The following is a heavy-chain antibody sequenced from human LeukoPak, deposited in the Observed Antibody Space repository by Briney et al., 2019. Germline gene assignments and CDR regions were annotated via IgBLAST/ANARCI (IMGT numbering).Heavy chain of an antibody. J-gene: IGHJ2*01. CDR3: ARHSSSLAYWYFDL. CDR2: IYYSGST. CDR1: GGSISSSSYY. Sequence: PSETLSLTCTVSGGSISSSSYYWGWIRQPPGKGLEWIGSIYYSGSTYYNPSLKSRVTISVDTSKNQFSLKLSSVTAADTAVYYCARHSSSLAYWYFDLWGRGTLVTVSS. V-gene: IGHV4-39*07. D-gene: IGHD6-13*01.